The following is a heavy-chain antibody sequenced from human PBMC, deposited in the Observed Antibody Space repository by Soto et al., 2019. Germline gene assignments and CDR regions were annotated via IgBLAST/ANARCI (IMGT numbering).Heavy chain of an antibody. D-gene: IGHD3-3*01. J-gene: IGHJ3*02. V-gene: IGHV3-33*06. CDR1: GFTFSSYG. Sequence: QVQLVESGGGVVQPGRSLRLSCAASGFTFSSYGMHWVRQAPGKGLEWVAVIWYDGSNKYYVDSVKGRFTISRDNSKNTLYLQMNSLRAEDTAVYYCAKDLPDEDFWSGYYAFDIWGQGTMVTVSS. CDR2: IWYDGSNK. CDR3: AKDLPDEDFWSGYYAFDI.